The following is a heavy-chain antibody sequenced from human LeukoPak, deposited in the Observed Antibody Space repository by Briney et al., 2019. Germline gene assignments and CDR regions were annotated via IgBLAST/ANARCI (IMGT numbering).Heavy chain of an antibody. CDR3: ARGLREDVVVVAAPYYYYYGMDV. Sequence: PGGSLRLSCAASGFTVSSNYMSWVRQAPGKGLEWVSVIYSGGSTYYADSVKGRFTISRDNSKNTLYPQMNSLRAEDTAVYYCARGLREDVVVVAAPYYYYYGMDVWGQGTTVTVSS. J-gene: IGHJ6*02. V-gene: IGHV3-66*01. CDR1: GFTVSSNY. D-gene: IGHD2-15*01. CDR2: IYSGGST.